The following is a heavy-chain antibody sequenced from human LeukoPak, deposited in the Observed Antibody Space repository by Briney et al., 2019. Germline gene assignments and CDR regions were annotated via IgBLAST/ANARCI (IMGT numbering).Heavy chain of an antibody. J-gene: IGHJ5*02. CDR2: ISGDGGST. CDR1: GFPFDDYA. CDR3: AKSGILTGYYYNWFDP. V-gene: IGHV3-43*02. D-gene: IGHD3-9*01. Sequence: PGGSLRLSCAASGFPFDDYAMHWVRQAPGKGLEWVSLISGDGGSTYYADSVKGRFTISRDNSKNSLYLQMNSLRTEDTALYYCAKSGILTGYYYNWFDPWGQGTLVTVSS.